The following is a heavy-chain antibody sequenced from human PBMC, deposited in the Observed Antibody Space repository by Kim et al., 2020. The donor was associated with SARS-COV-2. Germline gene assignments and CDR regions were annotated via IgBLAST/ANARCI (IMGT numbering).Heavy chain of an antibody. CDR3: IRGYSYEGRNSSRVGY. Sequence: ASVKVSCKASGYTFTGYYMHWVRQAPGQGLEWMGRINPNSGGTNYAQKFQGRVTMTRDTSISTAYMELSRLRSDDTAVYYCIRGYSYEGRNSSRVGYWGQGTLVTVSS. CDR2: INPNSGGT. J-gene: IGHJ4*02. V-gene: IGHV1-2*06. CDR1: GYTFTGYY. D-gene: IGHD5-18*01.